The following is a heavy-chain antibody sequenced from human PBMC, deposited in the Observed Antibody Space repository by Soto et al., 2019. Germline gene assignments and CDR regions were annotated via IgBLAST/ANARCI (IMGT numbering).Heavy chain of an antibody. CDR1: GFTFNSDW. Sequence: PGGSLRLSCTASGFTFNSDWMHWVRQAPGKGLVWVSHVNSDGSVTKYADSVKGRFTISRDNAKNTVHLQMNSLRTEDTAVYYCARAAPCNYGGNSGFDYWGQGTPVTVSS. CDR3: ARAAPCNYGGNSGFDY. D-gene: IGHD4-17*01. J-gene: IGHJ4*02. V-gene: IGHV3-74*01. CDR2: VNSDGSVT.